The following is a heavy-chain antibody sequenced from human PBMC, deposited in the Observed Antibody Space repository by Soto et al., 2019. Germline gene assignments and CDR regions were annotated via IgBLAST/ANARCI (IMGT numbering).Heavy chain of an antibody. CDR2: INPILSMS. Sequence: QVHLVQSGAEVKRPGASVKGSCKASGDTFAFYSINWVRQAPGLGLEWMGRINPILSMSNYAQRFQGRVTMTADKSTSTAYMVLNSLRSEDTAMYYCATSYGSGYRAFDYWGQGALVTVSS. V-gene: IGHV1-69*02. D-gene: IGHD3-10*01. J-gene: IGHJ4*02. CDR3: ATSYGSGYRAFDY. CDR1: GDTFAFYS.